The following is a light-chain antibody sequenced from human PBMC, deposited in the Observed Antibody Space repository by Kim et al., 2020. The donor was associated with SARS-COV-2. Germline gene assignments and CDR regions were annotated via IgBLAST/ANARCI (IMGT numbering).Light chain of an antibody. CDR1: KLGDKY. Sequence: SYELTQPPSVSVSPGQTASITCFGDKLGDKYACWYQQKPGQSPVLVIYQDSKRPSGIPERFSGSNYGNTATLTISGTQAMDEADYYCQAWDSTWVFG. CDR3: QAWDSTWV. V-gene: IGLV3-1*01. J-gene: IGLJ3*02. CDR2: QDS.